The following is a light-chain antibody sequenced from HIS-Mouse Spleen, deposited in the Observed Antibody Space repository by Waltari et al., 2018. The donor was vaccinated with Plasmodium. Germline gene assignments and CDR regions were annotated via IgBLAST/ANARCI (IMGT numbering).Light chain of an antibody. J-gene: IGKJ2*01. Sequence: AIWMIQSPALLAASTGDRVTISCRMSQGISCYLAWFQQKPGKAPVLLICAASTLQSGVPSRFSGSGSGTDFTLTISCLQSEDFATYYCQQYYSFPYTFGQGTKLEIK. CDR1: QGISCY. CDR3: QQYYSFPYT. CDR2: AAS. V-gene: IGKV1D-8*02.